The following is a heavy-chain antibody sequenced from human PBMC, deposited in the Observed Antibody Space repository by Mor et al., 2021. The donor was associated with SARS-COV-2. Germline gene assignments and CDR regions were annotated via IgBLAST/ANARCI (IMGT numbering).Heavy chain of an antibody. V-gene: IGHV3-30-3*01. CDR2: ISYDGSNK. Sequence: GLEWVAVISYDGSNKYYADSVKGRFTISRDNSKNTLYLQMNSLRAEDTAVYYCARDTDYGDYG. D-gene: IGHD3-16*01. CDR3: ARDTDYGDYG. J-gene: IGHJ6*01.